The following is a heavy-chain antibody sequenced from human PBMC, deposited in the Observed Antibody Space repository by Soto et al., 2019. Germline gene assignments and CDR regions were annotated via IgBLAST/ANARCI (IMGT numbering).Heavy chain of an antibody. CDR1: GYTFTIYD. J-gene: IGHJ5*02. CDR3: ARVSSIAARRSYDT. D-gene: IGHD6-6*01. Sequence: ASVKVSCKASGYTFTIYDIHWVRQAPGQGLEWMAGLNPHSGKAAYAQRFQGRLTMTGNASTSTAYMELSGLRSEDTAMYYCARVSSIAARRSYDTWGQGTLVTVSS. CDR2: LNPHSGKA. V-gene: IGHV1-8*01.